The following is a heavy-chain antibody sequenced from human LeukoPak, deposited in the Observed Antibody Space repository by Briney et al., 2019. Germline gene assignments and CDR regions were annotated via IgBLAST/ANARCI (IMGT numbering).Heavy chain of an antibody. CDR2: IYYSGST. Sequence: SETLSLTCTVSGGSISSSSYYWGWIRQPPGKGLEWIGSIYYSGSTYYNPSLKSRVTISVDTSKNQFSLKLSSVTAADTAVYYCARLHHYCSSTSCKGFGYYYYYMDVWGKGTTVTVSS. J-gene: IGHJ6*03. CDR1: GGSISSSSYY. CDR3: ARLHHYCSSTSCKGFGYYYYYMDV. V-gene: IGHV4-39*07. D-gene: IGHD2-2*01.